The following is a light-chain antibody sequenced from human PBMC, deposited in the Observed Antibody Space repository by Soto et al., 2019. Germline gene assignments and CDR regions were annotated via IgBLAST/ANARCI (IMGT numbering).Light chain of an antibody. CDR3: SSYSGSNNLV. CDR2: EVT. V-gene: IGLV2-8*01. J-gene: IGLJ2*01. Sequence: QSALTQPPSASGSPGQSVTISCTGTSSDVGGYNYVSWYQQHPGKAPKLMIYEVTKRPSRVTDRFSGSKSGNTASLTVSGLQSEDEADYYCSSYSGSNNLVVGGGTKLTVL. CDR1: SSDVGGYNY.